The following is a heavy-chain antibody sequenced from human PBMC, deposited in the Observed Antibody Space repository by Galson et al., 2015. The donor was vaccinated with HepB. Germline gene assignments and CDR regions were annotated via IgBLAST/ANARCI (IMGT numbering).Heavy chain of an antibody. D-gene: IGHD4-17*01. CDR1: GGTFSSYT. CDR2: IIPILGLA. J-gene: IGHJ4*02. CDR3: ARDLLTGDPGFGY. V-gene: IGHV1-69*04. Sequence: SVKVSCKASGGTFSSYTISWVRQAPGQGLEWMGRIIPILGLANYAQKFQGRVTITADKSTSTAYMELSSLRSEDTAVYYCARDLLTGDPGFGYWGQGTLVTVSS.